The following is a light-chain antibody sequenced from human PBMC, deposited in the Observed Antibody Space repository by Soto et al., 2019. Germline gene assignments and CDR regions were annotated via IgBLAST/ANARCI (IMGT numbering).Light chain of an antibody. CDR3: SSYTTTFSGWV. J-gene: IGLJ3*02. V-gene: IGLV2-14*01. CDR2: EVI. CDR1: SS. Sequence: QSALTQPASVSGSPGQSITISCTGASSVSWYQHHPGKGPKLVIYEVINRPSGVSNRFSGSKSGNTASLTISGLQAEDEADYYCSSYTTTFSGWVFGGGTKLTVL.